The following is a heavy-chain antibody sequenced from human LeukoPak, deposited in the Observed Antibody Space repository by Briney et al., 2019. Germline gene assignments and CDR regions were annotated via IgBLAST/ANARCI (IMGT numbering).Heavy chain of an antibody. V-gene: IGHV1-18*01. CDR2: ISTYTGRA. J-gene: IGHJ3*01. CDR1: GYRFNVYD. CDR3: ARADGTNSGTNAFDV. Sequence: ASVKVSCKTSGYRFNVYDILWVRQAPGHGLDYVGWISTYTGRANYAQKFQGRVSMITDTSKSTAYLELTNLTSSDTGLYYCARADGTNSGTNAFDVWGLGTMVTVAS. D-gene: IGHD4-23*01.